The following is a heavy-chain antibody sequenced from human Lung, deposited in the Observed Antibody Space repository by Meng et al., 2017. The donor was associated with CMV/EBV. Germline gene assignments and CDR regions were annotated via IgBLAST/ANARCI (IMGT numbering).Heavy chain of an antibody. CDR2: IYYSGST. J-gene: IGHJ5*02. CDR1: GGCISSSSYY. V-gene: IGHV4-39*01. Sequence: SXTXSLXXTVSGGCISSSSYYWGWIRQPPGKGLEWIGSIYYSGSTYYNPSLKSRVTISVDKSKNQFSLKLRSVTAADTAVYYCARHIVSSGWYPPYNWFDPWXQGTXVTVSS. D-gene: IGHD6-19*01. CDR3: ARHIVSSGWYPPYNWFDP.